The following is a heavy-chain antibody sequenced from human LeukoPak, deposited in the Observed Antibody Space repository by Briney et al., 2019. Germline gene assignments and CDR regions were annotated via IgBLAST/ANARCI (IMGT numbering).Heavy chain of an antibody. CDR1: GGSISSGGYS. CDR2: IYHSGST. J-gene: IGHJ5*02. V-gene: IGHV4-30-2*01. Sequence: SQTLSLTCTVSGGSISSGGYSWSWIRQPPGTGLEWIGYIYHSGSTYYNPSLKSRVTISVDRSKNQFSLKLSSVTAADTAVYYCARSSFFGAAGWFDPWGQGTLVTVSS. CDR3: ARSSFFGAAGWFDP. D-gene: IGHD3-3*01.